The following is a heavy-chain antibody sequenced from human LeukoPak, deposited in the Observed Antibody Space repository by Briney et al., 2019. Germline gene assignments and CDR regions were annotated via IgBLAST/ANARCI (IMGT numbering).Heavy chain of an antibody. Sequence: GGSLRLSCAASGFTFSSYGMHWVRQAPGKGLEWVAVISYDGSNKYYADSVKGRFTISRDNSKNTVYLQMNSPRVEDTAVYYCAKDWRSGYENPHFDYWGQGTLVTVSS. CDR3: AKDWRSGYENPHFDY. CDR2: ISYDGSNK. D-gene: IGHD5-12*01. CDR1: GFTFSSYG. V-gene: IGHV3-30*18. J-gene: IGHJ4*02.